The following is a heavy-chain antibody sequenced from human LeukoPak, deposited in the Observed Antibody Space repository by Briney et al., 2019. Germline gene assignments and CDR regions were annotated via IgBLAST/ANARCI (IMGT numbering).Heavy chain of an antibody. D-gene: IGHD3-16*01. CDR3: ARGADTGSYGSLVYFDY. CDR1: GYTFTSYG. Sequence: GASVKVSCKASGYTFTSYGISWVRQAPGQGLEWMGLISAYSGNTNFAQKLQGRVTMTTDTSTSTAYMELGSLRSDDTAVYFCARGADTGSYGSLVYFDYWGQGTLVTVSS. V-gene: IGHV1-18*01. CDR2: ISAYSGNT. J-gene: IGHJ4*02.